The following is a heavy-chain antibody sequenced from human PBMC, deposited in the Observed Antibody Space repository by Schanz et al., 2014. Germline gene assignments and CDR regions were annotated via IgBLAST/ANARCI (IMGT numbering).Heavy chain of an antibody. J-gene: IGHJ4*02. CDR3: ARGYGDSPTDF. CDR1: GGTFSSYT. V-gene: IGHV1-69*02. D-gene: IGHD4-17*01. CDR2: IIPVLNIA. Sequence: QLQLVHSGAEVKKPGSSVKVSCKLSGGTFSSYTISWMRQAPGQGLEWMGNIIPVLNIATYAQRFQGRVSITADTSTNTAYMELSSLTSEDSAVYYCARGYGDSPTDFWGQGTLVTVSS.